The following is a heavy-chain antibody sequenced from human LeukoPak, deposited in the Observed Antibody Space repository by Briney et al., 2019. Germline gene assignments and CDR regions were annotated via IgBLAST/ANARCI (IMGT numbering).Heavy chain of an antibody. Sequence: GGSLRLSCAASGFTFRHYAVHWVRQAPGRGLEWVAVLSFDGAHKYYAESVKGRFTISRDNSNNTPFLQMDSLRIEDTALYYCVRARAGGLDYWGQGTLVTVSS. CDR3: VRARAGGLDY. CDR2: LSFDGAHK. V-gene: IGHV3-30*04. D-gene: IGHD3-10*01. CDR1: GFTFRHYA. J-gene: IGHJ4*02.